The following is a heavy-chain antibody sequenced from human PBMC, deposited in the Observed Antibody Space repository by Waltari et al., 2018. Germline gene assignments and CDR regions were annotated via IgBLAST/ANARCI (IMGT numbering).Heavy chain of an antibody. D-gene: IGHD3-3*01. J-gene: IGHJ3*02. Sequence: EVQLVESGGGLVQPGGSLRLSCAASGFTFSSYWMRWVRQAPGKGLEWVANIKQDGSEKYYVDSVKGRFTISRDNAKNSLYLQMNSLRAEDTAVYYCARGEEFWSGYSRSFDAFDIWGQGTMVTVSS. V-gene: IGHV3-7*01. CDR2: IKQDGSEK. CDR1: GFTFSSYW. CDR3: ARGEEFWSGYSRSFDAFDI.